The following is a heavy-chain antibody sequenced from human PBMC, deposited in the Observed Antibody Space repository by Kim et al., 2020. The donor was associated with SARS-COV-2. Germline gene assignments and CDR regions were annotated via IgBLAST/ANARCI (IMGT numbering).Heavy chain of an antibody. J-gene: IGHJ6*02. CDR1: GSTFGNYP. D-gene: IGHD2-2*01. CDR3: SRGGLHRHCTSISCSYYFYGLDV. CDR2: SRSKAHGGTT. V-gene: IGHV3-49*03. Sequence: GGSLRLSCTVSGSTFGNYPMTWFRQAPGKGLEWVGLSRSKAHGGTTEYAASVKGRFTISRDDSNSIAYLQMNSLKIEDTAVYYCSRGGLHRHCTSISCSYYFYGLDVWGQGTAVTVSS.